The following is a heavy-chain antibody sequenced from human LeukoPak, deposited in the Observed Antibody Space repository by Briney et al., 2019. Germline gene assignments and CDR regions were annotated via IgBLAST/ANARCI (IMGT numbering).Heavy chain of an antibody. Sequence: ASVNVSCKASGYTFTSYGISWVRQAPGQGLEWMGGISAYNSNTNYAQKLQGRVAMTTDTSTSTAYRELRSLRSDDTAVYYCARDRVSIAAAEYYFDYWGQGTLVTVSS. CDR1: GYTFTSYG. CDR2: ISAYNSNT. J-gene: IGHJ4*02. D-gene: IGHD6-13*01. CDR3: ARDRVSIAAAEYYFDY. V-gene: IGHV1-18*01.